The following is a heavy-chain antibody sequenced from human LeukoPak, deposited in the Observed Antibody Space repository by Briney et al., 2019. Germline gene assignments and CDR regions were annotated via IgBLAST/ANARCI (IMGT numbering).Heavy chain of an antibody. Sequence: GSSLRLSCAASGFTFDDYDKHWVRQAPGKGLEGVSGISWNSGSIGYADSVKGRFTISRDNAKNSLYLQMNSLRAEDMALYYCAKDGSYYGDDAFDIWGQGTMVTVSS. CDR2: ISWNSGSI. CDR1: GFTFDDYD. V-gene: IGHV3-9*03. J-gene: IGHJ3*02. D-gene: IGHD1-26*01. CDR3: AKDGSYYGDDAFDI.